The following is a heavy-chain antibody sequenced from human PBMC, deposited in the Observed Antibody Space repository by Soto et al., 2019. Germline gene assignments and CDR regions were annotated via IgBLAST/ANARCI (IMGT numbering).Heavy chain of an antibody. Sequence: GGSLRLSCAASGFSFRNYAMSWVRQAPGKGLEWVSGISDSGGSTYYADSVKARFTISRDNSKNTLYLHMNSLRAEDTALYFCAKPGYSSSWYRNFDDWGQGTLVTVSS. D-gene: IGHD6-13*01. CDR1: GFSFRNYA. CDR3: AKPGYSSSWYRNFDD. J-gene: IGHJ4*02. CDR2: ISDSGGST. V-gene: IGHV3-23*01.